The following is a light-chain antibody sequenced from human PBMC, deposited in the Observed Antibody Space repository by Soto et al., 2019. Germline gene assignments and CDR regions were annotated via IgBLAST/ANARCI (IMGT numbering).Light chain of an antibody. J-gene: IGKJ5*01. CDR1: QNSGSY. CDR2: AAS. CDR3: QQSYSIPYT. V-gene: IGKV1-39*01. Sequence: DIQMTQSPSSLSASVGDRVTITCLASQNSGSYVNWDQQEPGKAPKLLIYAASSLQSGVPSRFSGSGSGTDFTLTISSLQPEDFATYYCQQSYSIPYTFGQGTRLEIK.